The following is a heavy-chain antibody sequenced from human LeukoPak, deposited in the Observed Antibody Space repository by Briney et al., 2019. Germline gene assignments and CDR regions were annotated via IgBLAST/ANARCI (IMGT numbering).Heavy chain of an antibody. CDR1: GYTFNSYG. J-gene: IGHJ4*02. CDR3: ARTPSTSETAAGSFDY. V-gene: IGHV1-18*01. Sequence: GPVKVSCKASGYTFNSYGISWVRQAPGQGLEWMGWISAYNGNTNYAQKLQGRVTMTTDTSTSTAYMELRSLRSDDTAVYYCARTPSTSETAAGSFDYWGQGTLVTVSS. D-gene: IGHD2-2*01. CDR2: ISAYNGNT.